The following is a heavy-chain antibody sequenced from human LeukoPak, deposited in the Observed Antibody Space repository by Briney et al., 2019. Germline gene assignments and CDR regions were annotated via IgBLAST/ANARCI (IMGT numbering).Heavy chain of an antibody. CDR1: GGSFSGYY. D-gene: IGHD6-19*01. CDR2: INHSGST. J-gene: IGHJ4*02. V-gene: IGHV4-34*01. CDR3: ARLTRSSGWYSADY. Sequence: SETLSLTCAVYGGSFSGYYWSWIRQPPGKGLEWIGEINHSGSTNYNPSLKSRVTTSVDTSKNQFSLKLSSVTAADTAVYYCARLTRSSGWYSADYWGQGTLVTVSS.